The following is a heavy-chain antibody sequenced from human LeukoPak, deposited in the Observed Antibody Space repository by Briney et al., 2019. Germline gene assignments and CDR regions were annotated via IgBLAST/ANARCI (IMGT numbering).Heavy chain of an antibody. CDR2: EN. V-gene: IGHV4-61*01. D-gene: IGHD1-26*01. CDR1: GASVSSGPYY. J-gene: IGHJ4*02. CDR3: ARETAERYRGSYFDY. Sequence: SETLSLTCTVSGASVSSGPYYRSWIRQPPGEGLEWIGWENNYNVSLKSRVIISVDRSKNQFSLTFISVTAADTAVYFCARETAERYRGSYFDYWGQGALVTVSS.